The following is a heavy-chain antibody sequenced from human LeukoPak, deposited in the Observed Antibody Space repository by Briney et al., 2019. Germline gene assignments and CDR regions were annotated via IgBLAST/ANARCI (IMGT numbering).Heavy chain of an antibody. CDR3: ARGPYCSSTSCYFNP. V-gene: IGHV4-30-2*01. CDR1: GGSISSGGYS. Sequence: SETLSLTSAVSGGSISSGGYSWSWIRQPPGQGLEWIVYIYHSGSTYYNPSIKRRVFISVDRSNNQFPLKLSSVTAADTAVYYCARGPYCSSTSCYFNPWGQGTLVTVSS. CDR2: IYHSGST. D-gene: IGHD2-2*01. J-gene: IGHJ5*02.